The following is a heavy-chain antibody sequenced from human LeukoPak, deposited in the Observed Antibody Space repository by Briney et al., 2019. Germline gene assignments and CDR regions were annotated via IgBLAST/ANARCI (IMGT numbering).Heavy chain of an antibody. CDR1: GFIFNIYG. CDR3: ARCSAGSCYTPLDY. J-gene: IGHJ4*02. CDR2: ISGSGDST. D-gene: IGHD2-15*01. Sequence: GGSLRLSCAASGFIFNIYGMSWVRQAPGKGLEWVSAISGSGDSTYYADSVKGRLTISRDNSKNTLYLQMNSLRAEDTAVYYCARCSAGSCYTPLDYWGQGTLVTVSS. V-gene: IGHV3-23*01.